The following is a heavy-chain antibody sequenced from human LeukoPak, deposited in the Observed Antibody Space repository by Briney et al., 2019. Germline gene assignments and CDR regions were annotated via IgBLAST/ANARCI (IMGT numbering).Heavy chain of an antibody. V-gene: IGHV1-18*01. Sequence: ASVKVSCKASGYTFTSYGISWVRQAPGQGLEWMGWISAYNGNTNYAQRLQGRVTITTDTSTSTAYIELRSLRSDDTAVYYCARVGITMIFFDYWGQGTLVTVSS. CDR3: ARVGITMIFFDY. D-gene: IGHD3-22*01. CDR2: ISAYNGNT. CDR1: GYTFTSYG. J-gene: IGHJ4*02.